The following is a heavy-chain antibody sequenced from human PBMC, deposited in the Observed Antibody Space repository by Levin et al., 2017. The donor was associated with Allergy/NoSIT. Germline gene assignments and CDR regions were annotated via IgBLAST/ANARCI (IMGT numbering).Heavy chain of an antibody. CDR1: GFTFSSYW. CDR2: IKPDGSEK. D-gene: IGHD2-8*01. V-gene: IGHV3-7*01. Sequence: GGSLRLSCAASGFTFSSYWMTWVRRAPGKGLEWVANIKPDGSEKYYVDSVKGRFTISRDNAKNSLYLQMNSLRAEDTAVYFWARDVHYWGQGTLVTVSS. J-gene: IGHJ4*02. CDR3: ARDVHY.